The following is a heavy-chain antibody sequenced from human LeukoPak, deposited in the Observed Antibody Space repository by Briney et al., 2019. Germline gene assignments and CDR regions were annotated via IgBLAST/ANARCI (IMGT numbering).Heavy chain of an antibody. Sequence: HGESLKISCKGSGYSFTNYWIGWVRQMPGKGLEWMGIIYPGDSDTTYSPSFQGQVTISADKSISTAYLQWSSLKASDTAMYYCARHSYSGTYYNKYYFDYWGQGTLVTVSS. D-gene: IGHD1-26*01. CDR3: ARHSYSGTYYNKYYFDY. V-gene: IGHV5-51*01. CDR2: IYPGDSDT. CDR1: GYSFTNYW. J-gene: IGHJ4*02.